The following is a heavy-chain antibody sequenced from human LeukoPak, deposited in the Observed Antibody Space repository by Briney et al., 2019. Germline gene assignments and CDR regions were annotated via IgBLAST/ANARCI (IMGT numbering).Heavy chain of an antibody. CDR1: GGSFSGYY. V-gene: IGHV4-34*01. J-gene: IGHJ3*02. CDR2: INHSGST. CDR3: ARHERDASLDHALDI. D-gene: IGHD5-24*01. Sequence: TSETLSLTCAVYGGSFSGYYWSWIRQPPGKGLEWIGEINHSGSTNYNPSLKSRVTISVDTSKNQFSLKLSSVTAADTAVYYCARHERDASLDHALDIWGQGTMVTVSS.